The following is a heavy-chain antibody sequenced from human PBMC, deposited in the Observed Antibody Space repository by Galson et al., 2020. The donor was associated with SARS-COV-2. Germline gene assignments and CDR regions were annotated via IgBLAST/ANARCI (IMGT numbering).Heavy chain of an antibody. D-gene: IGHD1-26*01. V-gene: IGHV3-48*04. Sequence: GGSLRLSCGTSGFTFSDYSMNWVRQAPGKGLEWVSYITARSGIVHYADSVEGRFTISRDNAKNSLYLQMNGLRAEDTAVYYCARDPDGESLRYFDLWGRGTLVTVSS. CDR3: ARDPDGESLRYFDL. CDR2: ITARSGIV. J-gene: IGHJ2*01. CDR1: GFTFSDYS.